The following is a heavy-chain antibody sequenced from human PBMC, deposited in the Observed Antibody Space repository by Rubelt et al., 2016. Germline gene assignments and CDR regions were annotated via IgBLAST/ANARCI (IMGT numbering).Heavy chain of an antibody. CDR1: GFTFSSYG. V-gene: IGHV3-30*02. CDR3: AKDRTVWLRVQGNVDY. J-gene: IGHJ4*02. Sequence: VQLVESGGGLVQPGGSLRLSCAASGFTFSSYGMHWVRQAPGKGLEWVAFIRYDGSNKYYADSGKGRFTIYRENSKNTLYLQMNSLRAEDTAVYYCAKDRTVWLRVQGNVDYWGQGTLVTVSS. CDR2: IRYDGSNK. D-gene: IGHD5-12*01.